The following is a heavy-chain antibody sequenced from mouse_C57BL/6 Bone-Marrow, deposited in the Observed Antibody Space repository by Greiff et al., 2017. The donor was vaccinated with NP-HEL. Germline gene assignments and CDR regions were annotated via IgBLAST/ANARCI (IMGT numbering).Heavy chain of an antibody. CDR3: ARRGDDYDGFDD. Sequence: QVQLQQPGAELVMPGASVKLSCKASGYTFTSYWMHWVKQRPGQGLEWIGEIDPSDSYTNYNQKFKGKFTLTVDKSSSTAYMQLSSRTSEDSAVYYCARRGDDYDGFDDWGQGTTLTVST. CDR1: GYTFTSYW. V-gene: IGHV1-69*01. D-gene: IGHD2-4*01. CDR2: IDPSDSYT. J-gene: IGHJ2*01.